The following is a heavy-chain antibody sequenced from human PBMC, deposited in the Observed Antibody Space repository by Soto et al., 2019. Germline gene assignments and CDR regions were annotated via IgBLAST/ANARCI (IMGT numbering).Heavy chain of an antibody. CDR2: IYWDDDK. J-gene: IGHJ4*02. CDR3: AHNRFGNYRDSSGYPTFDY. V-gene: IGHV2-5*02. CDR1: GFSLSSSGVA. D-gene: IGHD3-22*01. Sequence: SGPTLVNPTQTLTLTCTFSGFSLSSSGVAVGWIRQPPGEALEWLALIYWDDDKRYSPSLNSRLTITKDTSKNQVVLTVTNMDPVDTATYYCAHNRFGNYRDSSGYPTFDYWGQGIRVTVS.